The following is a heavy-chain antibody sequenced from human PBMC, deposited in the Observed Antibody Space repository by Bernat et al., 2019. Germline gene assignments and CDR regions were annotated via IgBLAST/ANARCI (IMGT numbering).Heavy chain of an antibody. D-gene: IGHD3-10*01. V-gene: IGHV3-23*01. Sequence: EVQLLESGGGLVQPGGSLRLSCAASGFTFSTNDMSWVRQAPGKGLEWVSIFSVSGGRTNYADSVKGRFTVSRDNSKNTLYLQMNSLRAEDTAVYYCAKDQGSYYGSGSYYDFFDYWGQGTLVTVSS. CDR2: FSVSGGRT. J-gene: IGHJ4*02. CDR1: GFTFSTND. CDR3: AKDQGSYYGSGSYYDFFDY.